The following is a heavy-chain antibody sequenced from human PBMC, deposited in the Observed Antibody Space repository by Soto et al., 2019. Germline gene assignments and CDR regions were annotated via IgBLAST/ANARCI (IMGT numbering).Heavy chain of an antibody. CDR2: IYTSGST. CDR3: ARDRITLANDAFDI. J-gene: IGHJ3*02. CDR1: VGSISIYY. V-gene: IGHV4-4*07. D-gene: IGHD3-10*01. Sequence: SETLSLTCTVSVGSISIYYWDWIRQPAGKGLDWIGRIYTSGSTNYNPSLKSRVTMSVDTSKNQFSLKLSSVTAAADTAVYYCARDRITLANDAFDIWGQGTMVTVSS.